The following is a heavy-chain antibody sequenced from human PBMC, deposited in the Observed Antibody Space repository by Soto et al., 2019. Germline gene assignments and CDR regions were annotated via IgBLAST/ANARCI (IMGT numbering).Heavy chain of an antibody. V-gene: IGHV3-48*02. CDR2: ISSSSSTI. J-gene: IGHJ6*02. CDR1: GFTFSSYS. Sequence: VQLVESGGGVVQPGRSLRLSCAASGFTFSSYSMNWVRQAPGKGLEWVSYISSSSSTIYYADSVKGRFTISRDNAKNSLYLQMNSLRDEDTAVYYCARDPEGSSYYYYGMDVWGQGTTVTVSS. CDR3: ARDPEGSSYYYYGMDV. D-gene: IGHD3-10*01.